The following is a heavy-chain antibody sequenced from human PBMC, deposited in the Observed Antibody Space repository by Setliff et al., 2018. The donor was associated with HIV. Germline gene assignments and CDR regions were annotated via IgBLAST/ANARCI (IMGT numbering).Heavy chain of an antibody. CDR2: ISSSSYI. CDR1: GFTFSNYN. D-gene: IGHD5-12*01. V-gene: IGHV3-21*01. J-gene: IGHJ6*03. CDR3: ARVDSGYDLAYYYYMDA. Sequence: GGSLRLSCAASGFTFSNYNMNWVRQAPGKGLEWVSSISSSSYIYYADSVKGRFTISRDNAKNSLYLQMNSLRAEDTAVYYCARVDSGYDLAYYYYMDAWGKGTTVTVSS.